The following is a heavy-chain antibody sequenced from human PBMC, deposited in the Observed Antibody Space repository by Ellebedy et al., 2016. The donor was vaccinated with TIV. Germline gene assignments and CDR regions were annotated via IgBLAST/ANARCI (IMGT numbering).Heavy chain of an antibody. CDR1: GFTFSSYG. Sequence: PGGSLRLSCTASGFTFSSYGMNWVRQAPGKGLEWLSSISGVSTYIYYADSLKGRFTISRDNAKNLVSLEMNSLRVDDTAVYYCARGGYSTLVDYYYGMDVWGQGTTVTVSS. V-gene: IGHV3-21*01. J-gene: IGHJ6*02. D-gene: IGHD4-11*01. CDR3: ARGGYSTLVDYYYGMDV. CDR2: ISGVSTYI.